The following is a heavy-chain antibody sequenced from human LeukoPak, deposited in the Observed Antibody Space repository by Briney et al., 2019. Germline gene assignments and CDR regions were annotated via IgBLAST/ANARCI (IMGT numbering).Heavy chain of an antibody. J-gene: IGHJ6*02. CDR1: GGSFSGYY. D-gene: IGHD1-26*01. Sequence: SETLSLTCAVYGGSFSGYYWSWIRQPPGKGLEWIGEINHSGSTNYNPSLKSRVTISVDTSKNQFSLKLSSVTAADTAVYYCARQLRGSYQDYYYYGLDVWGQGTSVTVSS. CDR2: INHSGST. V-gene: IGHV4-34*01. CDR3: ARQLRGSYQDYYYYGLDV.